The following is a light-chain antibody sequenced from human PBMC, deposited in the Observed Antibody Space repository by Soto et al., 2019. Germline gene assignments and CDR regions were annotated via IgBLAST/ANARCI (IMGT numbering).Light chain of an antibody. Sequence: DFQMTQSPSSLSASVGDRVTITCQASQDISDYLNWYQQKPGAAPKLLIYDASNLQAGVPSRFRGSGSGTEFTFTISSLQPEDGATYYCQQYDNIPLTFGGGTKVEIK. CDR1: QDISDY. CDR3: QQYDNIPLT. CDR2: DAS. V-gene: IGKV1-33*01. J-gene: IGKJ4*01.